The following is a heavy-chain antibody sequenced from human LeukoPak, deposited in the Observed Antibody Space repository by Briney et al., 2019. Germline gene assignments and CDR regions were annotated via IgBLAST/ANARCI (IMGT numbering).Heavy chain of an antibody. V-gene: IGHV1-18*01. CDR1: GYTFTSYG. J-gene: IGHJ4*02. CDR3: AREEPILLWFGEPGGFFDY. D-gene: IGHD3-10*01. Sequence: GAPVKVSCKASGYTFTSYGISWVRQAPGQGLEWMGWISAYNGNTNYAQKLQGRVTMTTDTSTSTAYMELRSLRSDDTAVYYCAREEPILLWFGEPGGFFDYWGQGTLVTVSS. CDR2: ISAYNGNT.